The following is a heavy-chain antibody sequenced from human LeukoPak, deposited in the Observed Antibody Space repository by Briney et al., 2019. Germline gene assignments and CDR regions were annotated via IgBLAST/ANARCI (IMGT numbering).Heavy chain of an antibody. V-gene: IGHV3-66*02. CDR3: ASAFDWLLSFDY. J-gene: IGHJ4*02. D-gene: IGHD3-9*01. CDR1: GFTVSNNY. Sequence: PGGSLRLSCAASGFTVSNNYMTWVRQAPGKGLEWVSIIYSGGRTYYADSVKGRFTISRDNSKNTLYVQMNSLRAEDTAVYYCASAFDWLLSFDYWGQGTLVTVSS. CDR2: IYSGGRT.